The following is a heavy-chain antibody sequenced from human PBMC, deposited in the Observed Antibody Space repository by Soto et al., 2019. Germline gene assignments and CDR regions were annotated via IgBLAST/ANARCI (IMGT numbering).Heavy chain of an antibody. Sequence: SSVKVSCKASGGTFSSYTISWVRQAPGQGLEWMGRIIPILGIANYAQKFQGRVTITADKSTSTAYMELSSLRSEDTAVYYCARDESEPYCSGGSCMLDYWGQGTLVTVSS. D-gene: IGHD2-15*01. CDR3: ARDESEPYCSGGSCMLDY. V-gene: IGHV1-69*04. J-gene: IGHJ4*02. CDR1: GGTFSSYT. CDR2: IIPILGIA.